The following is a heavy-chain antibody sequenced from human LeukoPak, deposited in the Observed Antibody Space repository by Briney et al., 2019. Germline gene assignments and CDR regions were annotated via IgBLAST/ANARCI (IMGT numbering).Heavy chain of an antibody. CDR1: GFTFDDYG. Sequence: PGGSLRLSCAASGFTFDDYGMSWVRPVPGKGLEWGSGINWDGGRTGHAYSVKGRFTISRDNAKKSLYVQMNSLRAEDTALYYCAREYYGSGSYYNVGYWGQGTLVTVSS. J-gene: IGHJ4*02. V-gene: IGHV3-20*04. CDR2: INWDGGRT. D-gene: IGHD3-10*01. CDR3: AREYYGSGSYYNVGY.